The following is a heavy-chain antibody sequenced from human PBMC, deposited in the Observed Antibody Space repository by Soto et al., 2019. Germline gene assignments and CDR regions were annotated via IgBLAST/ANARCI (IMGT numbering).Heavy chain of an antibody. CDR2: IKSKTDGGTT. D-gene: IGHD3-22*01. J-gene: IGHJ4*02. V-gene: IGHV3-15*01. Sequence: PGGSLRLSCAASGFTFSNAWTSWVRQAPGKGLEWVGRIKSKTDGGTTDYAAPVKGRFTISRDDSKNTLYLQMNSLKTEDTAVYYCTTFPYYDSSGYYLDYWGQGTLVTVSS. CDR3: TTFPYYDSSGYYLDY. CDR1: GFTFSNAW.